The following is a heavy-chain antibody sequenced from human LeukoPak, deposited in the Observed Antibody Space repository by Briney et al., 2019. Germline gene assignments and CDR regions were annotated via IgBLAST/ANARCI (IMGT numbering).Heavy chain of an antibody. V-gene: IGHV3-21*04. D-gene: IGHD3-3*01. CDR2: ISSSSSYI. CDR3: AREEKTYYTGENWLDP. Sequence: GGSLRLSCAASGFTFSSYNMNWVRQAPGKGLEWVSSISSSSSYIYYADSVKGRFTISRDNSNNSLYLQMNSLRAEDTAVYYCAREEKTYYTGENWLDPWGQGTLVTVSS. J-gene: IGHJ5*02. CDR1: GFTFSSYN.